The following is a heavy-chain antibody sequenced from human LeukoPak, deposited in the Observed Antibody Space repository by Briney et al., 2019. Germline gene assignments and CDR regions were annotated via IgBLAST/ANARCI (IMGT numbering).Heavy chain of an antibody. D-gene: IGHD5-12*01. CDR3: ARGPDIVATMAFDY. J-gene: IGHJ4*02. Sequence: GGSLRLSCAASGFTFSDYYMGWIRQAPGKGLEWVSYISSSGSTIYYADSVKGRFTISRDNAKNSLYLQMNSLRAEDTAVYYCARGPDIVATMAFDYWGQGTLVTVSS. V-gene: IGHV3-11*01. CDR2: ISSSGSTI. CDR1: GFTFSDYY.